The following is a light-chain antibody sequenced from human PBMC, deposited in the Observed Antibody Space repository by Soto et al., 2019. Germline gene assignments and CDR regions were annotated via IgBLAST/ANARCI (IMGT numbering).Light chain of an antibody. Sequence: DIQMTQSPSSLSASVGDRVTITCRASKNINNYLNWYQQKPGKAPKLLIYGASTLQSGVPSRFSGSASGTDFTLTISSLQPEDFATYYCQPSYSTLALTFGGGTNVEIK. CDR3: QPSYSTLALT. J-gene: IGKJ4*01. V-gene: IGKV1-39*01. CDR2: GAS. CDR1: KNINNY.